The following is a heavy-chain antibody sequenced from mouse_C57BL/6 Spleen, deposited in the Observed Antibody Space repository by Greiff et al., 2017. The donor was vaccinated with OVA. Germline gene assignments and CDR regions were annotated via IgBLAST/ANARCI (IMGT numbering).Heavy chain of an antibody. CDR3: ARDYDYDDYFDY. D-gene: IGHD2-4*01. CDR2: ISSGSSTI. CDR1: GFTFSDYG. Sequence: EVQVVESGGGLVKPGGSLKLSCAASGFTFSDYGMHWVRQAPEKGLEWVAYISSGSSTIYYADTVKGRFTISRDNAKNTLFLQMTSLRSEDTAMYYCARDYDYDDYFDYWGQGTTLTVSS. J-gene: IGHJ2*01. V-gene: IGHV5-17*01.